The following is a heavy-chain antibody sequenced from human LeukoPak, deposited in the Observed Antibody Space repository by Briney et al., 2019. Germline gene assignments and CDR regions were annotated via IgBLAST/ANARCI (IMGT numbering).Heavy chain of an antibody. J-gene: IGHJ4*02. CDR2: ISYDGSNK. V-gene: IGHV3-30*04. Sequence: GGFLRLSCAASGFTFSSYAMHWVRQAPGKGLEWVAVISYDGSNKYYADSVKGRFTISRDNSKNTLHLQMNSLRAEDTAVYYCARAIRRYFDYWGQGTLVTVSS. CDR1: GFTFSSYA. CDR3: ARAIRRYFDY.